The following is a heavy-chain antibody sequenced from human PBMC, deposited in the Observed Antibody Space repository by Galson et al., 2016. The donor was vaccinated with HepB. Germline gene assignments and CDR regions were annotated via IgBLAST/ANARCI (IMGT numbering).Heavy chain of an antibody. CDR3: VREETMFGSDSAFDV. D-gene: IGHD3-3*01. J-gene: IGHJ3*01. CDR1: GFTFSDYW. CDR2: VNTDGSTT. Sequence: SLRLSCAASGFTFSDYWMGWVRQAPGKGLLWISRVNTDGSTTTYADSAKGRFTTSRDNAKNTLFLQMNSLRAEDTALYYCVREETMFGSDSAFDVWGQGTMVTVTS. V-gene: IGHV3-74*01.